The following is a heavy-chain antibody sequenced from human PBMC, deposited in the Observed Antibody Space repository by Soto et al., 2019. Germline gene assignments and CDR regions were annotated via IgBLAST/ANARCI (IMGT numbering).Heavy chain of an antibody. V-gene: IGHV4-59*01. CDR1: GGSISSYY. J-gene: IGHJ5*02. Sequence: QVQLQESGPGLVKPSETLSLTCTVSGGSISSYYWSWIRQPPGKGLEWIGYIYYSGSTNYNPSLKSRVTISVDTSKNQFSLKLSSVTAADTAVYYCARYLLAAAGTGWFDPWGQGTLVTVSS. CDR2: IYYSGST. CDR3: ARYLLAAAGTGWFDP. D-gene: IGHD6-13*01.